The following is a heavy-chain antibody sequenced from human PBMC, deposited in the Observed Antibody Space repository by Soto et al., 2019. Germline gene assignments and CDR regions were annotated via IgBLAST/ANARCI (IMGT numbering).Heavy chain of an antibody. CDR1: GFTFSSHW. J-gene: IGHJ4*02. CDR3: ARGYSIDY. D-gene: IGHD5-18*01. CDR2: IKQSGSET. Sequence: GGSLRLSCAASGFTFSSHWMTWVRQAPGKGLEWVANIKQSGSETYYVDSVKGRFTISRDDAKNSLYLQMNTLRAEDTAVYYCARGYSIDYWGQGTLVTVSS. V-gene: IGHV3-7*03.